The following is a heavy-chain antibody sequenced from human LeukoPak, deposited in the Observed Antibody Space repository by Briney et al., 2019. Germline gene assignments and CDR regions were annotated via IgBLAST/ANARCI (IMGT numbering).Heavy chain of an antibody. J-gene: IGHJ4*02. D-gene: IGHD5/OR15-5a*01. V-gene: IGHV4-39*01. CDR3: ARHSSVRSPFDY. CDR1: GGSISSSSYY. Sequence: SETLSLTCTVSGGSISSSSYYWGWIRQPPGKGLEWIATIYYSGSTYYNPSLKSRVTISVDTSKNQFSLKLSSVTASDAAVYYCARHSSVRSPFDYWGQGTLVTVSS. CDR2: IYYSGST.